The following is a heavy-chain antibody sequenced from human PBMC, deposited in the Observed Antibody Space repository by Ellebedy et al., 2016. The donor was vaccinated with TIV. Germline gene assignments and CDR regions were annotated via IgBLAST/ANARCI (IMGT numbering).Heavy chain of an antibody. J-gene: IGHJ3*01. CDR3: VKSRSTHSVAGGFDF. Sequence: GGSLRLSCSASGFISSTFGMHWVRQAPGKGLDYLSSIGSNGVTTYYADSAKGRFTISRDISKNTLYLQMSSLRVEDTAVYYCVKSRSTHSVAGGFDFWGQGTMVTVSS. V-gene: IGHV3-64D*09. CDR2: IGSNGVTT. D-gene: IGHD6-19*01. CDR1: GFISSTFG.